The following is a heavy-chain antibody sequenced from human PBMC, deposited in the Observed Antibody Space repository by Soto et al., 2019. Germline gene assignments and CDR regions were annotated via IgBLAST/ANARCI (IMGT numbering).Heavy chain of an antibody. CDR3: ARHVLAAGPDNWFDP. CDR1: GGSISSYY. Sequence: ASETLSLTCTVPGGSISSYYWSWIRQPPGKGLEWIGYIYYSGSTNYNPSLKSRVTISVDTSKNQFSLKLSSVTAADTAVYYCARHVLAAGPDNWFDPWGQGTLVTVSS. D-gene: IGHD6-13*01. J-gene: IGHJ5*02. CDR2: IYYSGST. V-gene: IGHV4-59*08.